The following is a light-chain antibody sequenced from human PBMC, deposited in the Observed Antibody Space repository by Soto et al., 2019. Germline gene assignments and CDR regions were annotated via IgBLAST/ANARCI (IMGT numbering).Light chain of an antibody. V-gene: IGLV2-14*03. Sequence: QSALTQPASVSGSPGQSNTISCTGTSSDVGIYNYVSWYQQHPGKAPTLMIYDVSNRPSGVSNRFSGSKSGNTASLTISGLQAEDEADYYCSSYTTSSSLLFGGGNKLTVL. CDR2: DVS. CDR1: SSDVGIYNY. J-gene: IGLJ2*01. CDR3: SSYTTSSSLL.